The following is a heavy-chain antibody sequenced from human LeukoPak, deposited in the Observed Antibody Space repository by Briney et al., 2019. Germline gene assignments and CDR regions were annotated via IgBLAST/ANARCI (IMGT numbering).Heavy chain of an antibody. CDR1: GGSISSYY. J-gene: IGHJ4*02. CDR3: ARVWPDIAAFDY. Sequence: SETLSLTCTVSGGSISSYYWSWIRQHPGKGLEWIGYIYYSGSTYYNPSLKSRVTISVDTSKNQFSLKLSSVTAADTAVYYCARVWPDIAAFDYWGQGTLVTVSS. CDR2: IYYSGST. D-gene: IGHD6-6*01. V-gene: IGHV4-59*06.